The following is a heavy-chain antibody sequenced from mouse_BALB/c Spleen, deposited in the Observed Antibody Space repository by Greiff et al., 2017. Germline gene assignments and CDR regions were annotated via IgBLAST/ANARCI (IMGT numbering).Heavy chain of an antibody. J-gene: IGHJ2*01. CDR3: ARDEEGLRRTLYFDY. D-gene: IGHD2-4*01. CDR2: IWAGGST. V-gene: IGHV2-9*02. CDR1: GFSLTSYG. Sequence: QVQLQQSGPGLVAPSQSLSITCTVSGFSLTSYGVHWVRQPPGKGLEWLGVIWAGGSTNYNSALMSRLSISKDNSKSQVFLKMNSLQTDDTAMYYCARDEEGLRRTLYFDYWGQGTTLTVSS.